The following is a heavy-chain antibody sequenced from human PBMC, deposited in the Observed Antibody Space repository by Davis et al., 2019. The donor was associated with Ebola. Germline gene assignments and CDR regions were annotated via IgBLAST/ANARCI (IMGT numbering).Heavy chain of an antibody. D-gene: IGHD4-17*01. V-gene: IGHV1-8*01. CDR1: GYTFTNYD. Sequence: ASVKVSCKTSGYTFTNYDINWVRQATGQGLEWMGWLNPNSGNTDSTHKFQGRLTMTKNISIGTAYMELSTLTSEDTAVYYCAREVTVTTNYFDYWGQGTLVTVSS. J-gene: IGHJ4*02. CDR3: AREVTVTTNYFDY. CDR2: LNPNSGNT.